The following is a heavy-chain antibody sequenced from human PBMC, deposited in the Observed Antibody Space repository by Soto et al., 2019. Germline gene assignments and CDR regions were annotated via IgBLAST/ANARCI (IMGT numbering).Heavy chain of an antibody. CDR3: ANLDIRVRFWEWLQRRNCFAP. Sequence: PGGSLRLSCAASGFTFSSYAMSWVRQAPGKGLEWVSAISGSGGSTYYADSVKGRFTISRDNSKNTLYLQMNSLRAEDTAVYYCANLDIRVRFWEWLQRRNCFAPWGRGTLVPVSS. CDR1: GFTFSSYA. J-gene: IGHJ5*02. D-gene: IGHD3-3*01. V-gene: IGHV3-23*01. CDR2: ISGSGGST.